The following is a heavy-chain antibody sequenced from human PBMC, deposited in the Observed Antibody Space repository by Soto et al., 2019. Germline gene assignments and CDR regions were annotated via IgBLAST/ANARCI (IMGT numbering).Heavy chain of an antibody. D-gene: IGHD3-10*01. CDR1: GGTFRNYT. Sequence: QVQLVQSGAEVKKSGSSVKVSCKASGGTFRNYTISWVRQAPGQGLEWMGRIIPILGIANYPQKFQGRVTITADKSTNTAYLELSSLRSEDTAMHYCAKVSEMGSVTEGYYYYMDVWGKGTTVTVSS. CDR2: IIPILGIA. J-gene: IGHJ6*03. CDR3: AKVSEMGSVTEGYYYYMDV. V-gene: IGHV1-69*02.